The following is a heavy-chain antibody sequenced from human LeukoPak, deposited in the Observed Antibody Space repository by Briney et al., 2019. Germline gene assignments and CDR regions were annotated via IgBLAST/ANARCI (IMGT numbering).Heavy chain of an antibody. J-gene: IGHJ5*02. V-gene: IGHV1-69*13. D-gene: IGHD2-15*01. CDR3: ARDCSGGSCYSNNWFDP. CDR2: IIPIFGTA. Sequence: SVKVSCKASGGTFSSYAISWVRQAPGQGLEWMGGIIPIFGTANYAQKFQGGVTITADESTSTAYMELSSLRSEDTAVYYCARDCSGGSCYSNNWFDPWGQGTLVTVSS. CDR1: GGTFSSYA.